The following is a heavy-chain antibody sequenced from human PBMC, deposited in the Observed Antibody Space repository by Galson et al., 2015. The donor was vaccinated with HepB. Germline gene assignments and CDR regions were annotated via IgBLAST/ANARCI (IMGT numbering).Heavy chain of an antibody. D-gene: IGHD2-2*01. CDR1: GLSLSTRGLC. V-gene: IGHV2-70*11. CDR3: ARSRGYCISTTCYSGAFDI. J-gene: IGHJ3*02. Sequence: PALVKPTQTLTLTCTFSGLSLSTRGLCVSWIRQSPGKALEWLARIDWDDDKYYNTSLKTRLTISRDTSKNQVVLTMTNMDPVDTATYYCARSRGYCISTTCYSGAFDIWGQGTMVTVSS. CDR2: IDWDDDK.